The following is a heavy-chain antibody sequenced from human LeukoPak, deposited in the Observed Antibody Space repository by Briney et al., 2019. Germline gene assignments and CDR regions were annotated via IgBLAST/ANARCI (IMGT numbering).Heavy chain of an antibody. D-gene: IGHD3-22*01. CDR1: GGSISSGSYY. CDR3: ARVYYDSSGYQFDY. CDR2: IYTSRST. J-gene: IGHJ4*02. Sequence: SETLSLTCTVSGGSISSGSYYWSWIRQPAGKGLEWIGRIYTSRSTNYNPSLKSRVTISVDTSKNQFSLKLSSVTAADTAVYYCARVYYDSSGYQFDYWGQGTLVTVSS. V-gene: IGHV4-61*02.